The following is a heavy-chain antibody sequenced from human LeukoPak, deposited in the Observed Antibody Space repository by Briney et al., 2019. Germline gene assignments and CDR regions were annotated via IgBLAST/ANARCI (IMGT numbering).Heavy chain of an antibody. V-gene: IGHV3-30*02. CDR1: GFTFSSYG. CDR3: AKASRPTDYCSGGSCYSLGYYHYMDV. Sequence: TGGSLRLSCAASGFTFSSYGMHWVRQAPGKGLEWVAFIRYDGSNKYYADSVKGRFTISRDNSKNTLHLQMNSLRAEDTAVYYCAKASRPTDYCSGGSCYSLGYYHYMDVWGKGTTVTVSS. CDR2: IRYDGSNK. J-gene: IGHJ6*03. D-gene: IGHD2-15*01.